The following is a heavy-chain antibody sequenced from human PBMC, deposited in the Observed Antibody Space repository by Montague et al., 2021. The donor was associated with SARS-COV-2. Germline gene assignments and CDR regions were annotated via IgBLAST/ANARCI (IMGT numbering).Heavy chain of an antibody. J-gene: IGHJ6*02. CDR3: ASGIYPSGSYYNRYYYGLNI. CDR2: INHSANT. Sequence: SETRSLTCAVHGGSLSGYYWSWIRQPPEKGLEWIGEINHSANTKYNPSLRSLVTISIDASKNQFSLKMTSVTAADTATYYCASGIYPSGSYYNRYYYGLNIWGPGTTVIVSS. V-gene: IGHV4-34*01. D-gene: IGHD3-10*01. CDR1: GGSLSGYY.